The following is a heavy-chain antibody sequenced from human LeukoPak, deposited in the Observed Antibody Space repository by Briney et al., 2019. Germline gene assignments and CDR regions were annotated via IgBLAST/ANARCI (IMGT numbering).Heavy chain of an antibody. Sequence: GRSPRLSCAASGFTFDDYAMHWVRQAPGKGLEWVSGISWNSGSIGYADSVKGRFTISRDNAKNSLYLQMNSLRAEDTALYYCAKDHSGYYHMAEYFQHWGQGTLVTVSS. J-gene: IGHJ1*01. D-gene: IGHD3-22*01. CDR2: ISWNSGSI. CDR3: AKDHSGYYHMAEYFQH. V-gene: IGHV3-9*01. CDR1: GFTFDDYA.